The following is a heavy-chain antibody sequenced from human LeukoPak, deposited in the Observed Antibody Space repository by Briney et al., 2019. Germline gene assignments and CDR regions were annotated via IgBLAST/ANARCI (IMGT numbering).Heavy chain of an antibody. J-gene: IGHJ3*02. V-gene: IGHV3-30*02. Sequence: GGSLRLSCAASGFTFSSYGMHWVRQAPGKGLEWVAFIRYDGSHKYYADSVKGRFTISRDNSKNTLYLQMNSLRAEDTAVYYCARDVFMTDDAFDIWGQGTMVTVSS. D-gene: IGHD3-16*01. CDR2: IRYDGSHK. CDR3: ARDVFMTDDAFDI. CDR1: GFTFSSYG.